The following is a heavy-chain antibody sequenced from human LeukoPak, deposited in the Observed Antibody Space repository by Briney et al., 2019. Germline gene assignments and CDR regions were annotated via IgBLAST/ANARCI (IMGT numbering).Heavy chain of an antibody. CDR3: STGSGHAFDI. D-gene: IGHD3-10*01. V-gene: IGHV3-74*01. CDR2: INSDGSST. Sequence: GGSLRLSCAASGFSFSSYWMHWVRQVPRRGLVWVSRINSDGSSTSYADSVKGRFTISRDNAKNTLYVQMNSLRAEDTAVYYCSTGSGHAFDIWGRGTMVTVSS. CDR1: GFSFSSYW. J-gene: IGHJ3*02.